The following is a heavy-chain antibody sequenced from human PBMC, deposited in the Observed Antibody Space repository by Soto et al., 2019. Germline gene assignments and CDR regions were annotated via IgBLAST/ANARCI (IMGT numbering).Heavy chain of an antibody. CDR2: LSDSVGTT. V-gene: IGHV3-23*01. CDR3: GYCSGGSCWEDYYYYGMDV. CDR1: GFSFGTYT. Sequence: PGGSLRLSCAVSGFSFGTYTVNWVRQAPGMGLEWVSGLSDSVGTTHYAYSVKGRFTISRDKSKNTLYLQMNNLRAEDTAVYYCGYCSGGSCWEDYYYYGMDVWGQGTTVTVSS. D-gene: IGHD2-15*01. J-gene: IGHJ6*02.